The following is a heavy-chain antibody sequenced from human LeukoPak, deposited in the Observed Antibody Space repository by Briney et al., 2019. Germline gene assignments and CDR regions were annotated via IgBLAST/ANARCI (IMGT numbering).Heavy chain of an antibody. CDR3: ASRTYRSSGYWGPADY. D-gene: IGHD3-22*01. J-gene: IGHJ4*02. CDR1: GFTFSSYS. CDR2: ISSSSSYI. V-gene: IGHV3-21*04. Sequence: GGSLRLSCAASGFTFSSYSMNWVRQAPGKGLEWVSSISSSSSYIYYADSVKGRFTISRDNSKNTLYLQMNSLRAEDTAVYYCASRTYRSSGYWGPADYWGQGTLVTVSS.